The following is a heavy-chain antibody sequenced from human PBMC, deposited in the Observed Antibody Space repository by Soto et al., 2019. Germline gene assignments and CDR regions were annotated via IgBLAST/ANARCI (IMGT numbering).Heavy chain of an antibody. J-gene: IGHJ4*02. CDR2: IDPSDSQT. V-gene: IGHV5-10-1*01. Sequence: PGESLKISCKGSGYSFAGYWITWVRQKPGKGLEWMGRIDPSDSQTYYSPSFRGHVTISATKSITTVFMQWSSLRASDTAMYYCARQIYDSDTGPNFQYYFDSWGQGTPVTVSS. D-gene: IGHD3-22*01. CDR1: GYSFAGYW. CDR3: ARQIYDSDTGPNFQYYFDS.